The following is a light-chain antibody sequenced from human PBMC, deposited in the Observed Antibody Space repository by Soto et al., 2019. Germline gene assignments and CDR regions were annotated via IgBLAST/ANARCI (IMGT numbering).Light chain of an antibody. V-gene: IGKV3-11*01. J-gene: IGKJ5*01. CDR1: QSVSSSY. CDR3: QQRSNWPPIT. Sequence: EIVLTQSPGTLSLSPGERATLSCRASQSVSSSYLAWYQQKPGQAPRLLIYDASNRAAGVPARFSGSGSGTDFTLIISSVEPEDFAVYYCQQRSNWPPITFGQGTRLEIK. CDR2: DAS.